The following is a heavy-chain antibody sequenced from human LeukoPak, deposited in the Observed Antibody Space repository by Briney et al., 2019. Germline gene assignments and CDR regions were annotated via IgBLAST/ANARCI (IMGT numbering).Heavy chain of an antibody. CDR3: AKGTMIVVAVGDYFDY. D-gene: IGHD3-22*01. V-gene: IGHV3-9*03. CDR1: GFTLDDYA. J-gene: IGHJ4*02. Sequence: PGRSLRLSCAASGFTLDDYAMHWVRQAPGKGLEGVSGISWNSVNIGYADSVKGRFTISRDNANNSQYLQMNSLRAEDMALYYCAKGTMIVVAVGDYFDYWGQGTLVTVSS. CDR2: ISWNSVNI.